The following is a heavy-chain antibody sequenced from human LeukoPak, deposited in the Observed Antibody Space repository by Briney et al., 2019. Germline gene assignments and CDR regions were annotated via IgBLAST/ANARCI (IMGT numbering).Heavy chain of an antibody. CDR3: ATGSSISSLTTFAY. CDR2: IAYDGSNK. J-gene: IGHJ4*02. V-gene: IGHV3-30*01. Sequence: GRSLRLSCAASGFTFSSYAMHWVRQAPSKGLEWVALIAYDGSNKYYADSVKGRFTISRDNSKNTLYLQMNSLRAEDTAVYYCATGSSISSLTTFAYWGQGTLVTVSS. D-gene: IGHD4/OR15-4a*01. CDR1: GFTFSSYA.